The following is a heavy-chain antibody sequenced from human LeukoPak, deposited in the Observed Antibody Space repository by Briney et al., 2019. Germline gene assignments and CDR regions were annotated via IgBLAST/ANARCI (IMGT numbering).Heavy chain of an antibody. V-gene: IGHV3-21*01. CDR1: GFTFSSYS. CDR2: ISSSSSYI. J-gene: IGHJ4*02. CDR3: ARGTHYNWIDIGFDY. D-gene: IGHD1-20*01. Sequence: GGSLRLSCAASGFTFSSYSMNWVRQAPGKGLEWVSSISSSSSYIYYADSVKGRFTISRDNAKNSLYLQMNSLRAEDTAVYYCARGTHYNWIDIGFDYWGQGTLVTVSS.